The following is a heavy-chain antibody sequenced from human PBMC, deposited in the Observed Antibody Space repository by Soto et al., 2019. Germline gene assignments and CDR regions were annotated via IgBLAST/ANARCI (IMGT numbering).Heavy chain of an antibody. D-gene: IGHD1-1*01. Sequence: GGSLRLSCAASGFSFSTYWMHWVRQAPGKGLVWVSHIKSNGRRTTYADSVKGRFTISRDNAKNTLYLQMTSLRAEDTALYYCTRDQRTNWQTDEWGQGALVTVSS. CDR2: IKSNGRRT. J-gene: IGHJ1*01. CDR3: TRDQRTNWQTDE. V-gene: IGHV3-74*01. CDR1: GFSFSTYW.